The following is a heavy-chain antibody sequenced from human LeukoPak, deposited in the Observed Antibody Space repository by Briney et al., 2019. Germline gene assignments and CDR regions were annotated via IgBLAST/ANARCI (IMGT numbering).Heavy chain of an antibody. J-gene: IGHJ3*02. CDR1: GGTFSSYA. CDR3: ARDGRTYYYDSSGYYQRAFDI. CDR2: LIPIFGTA. V-gene: IGHV1-69*13. D-gene: IGHD3-22*01. Sequence: GASVKVSCKASGGTFSSYAISWVRQAPGQGLEWMGGLIPIFGTANYAQKFQGRVTITADESTSTAYMELSSLRSEDTAVYYCARDGRTYYYDSSGYYQRAFDIWGQGTMVTVSS.